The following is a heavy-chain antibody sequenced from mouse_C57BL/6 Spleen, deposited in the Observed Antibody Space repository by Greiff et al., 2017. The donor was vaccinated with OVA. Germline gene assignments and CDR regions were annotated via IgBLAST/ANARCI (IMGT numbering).Heavy chain of an antibody. CDR3: ARERSYGPFAY. Sequence: EVKLMESGGGLVKPGGSLKLSCAASGFTFSSYAMSWVRQTPEKRLEWVATISDGGSYTYYPDNVKGRFTISRDNAKNNLYLQMSQLKSEDTAMYYCARERSYGPFAYWGQGTLVTVSA. J-gene: IGHJ3*01. CDR1: GFTFSSYA. D-gene: IGHD1-1*01. V-gene: IGHV5-4*01. CDR2: ISDGGSYT.